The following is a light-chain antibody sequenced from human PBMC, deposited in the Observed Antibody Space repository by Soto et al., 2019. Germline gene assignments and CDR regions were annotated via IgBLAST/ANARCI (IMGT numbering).Light chain of an antibody. CDR3: QQYGSSTT. Sequence: EIVLTQSPGTLSLSPGERATLSCRASQSVPNNHVAWYQQKSGQAPRPLMFGASLRAAGVPDRFRGSGSGTDFTLTISRLEPEDFAVYHCQQYGSSTTFGQGT. CDR1: QSVPNNH. CDR2: GAS. V-gene: IGKV3-20*01. J-gene: IGKJ1*01.